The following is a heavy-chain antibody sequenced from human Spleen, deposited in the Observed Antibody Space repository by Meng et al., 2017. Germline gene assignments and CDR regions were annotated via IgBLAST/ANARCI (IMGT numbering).Heavy chain of an antibody. CDR1: GGSFSVYY. D-gene: IGHD4-11*01. CDR3: ARGPTTMAHDFDY. V-gene: IGHV4-34*01. J-gene: IGHJ4*02. Sequence: QGQLQQWGAGLLKPSETLSLACAGYGGSFSVYYWTWIRQPPGKGLEWIGEINHSGSTNSNPSLKSRVTISVDTSKNQFSLKLSSVTAADSAVYYCARGPTTMAHDFDYWGQGTLVTVSS. CDR2: INHSGST.